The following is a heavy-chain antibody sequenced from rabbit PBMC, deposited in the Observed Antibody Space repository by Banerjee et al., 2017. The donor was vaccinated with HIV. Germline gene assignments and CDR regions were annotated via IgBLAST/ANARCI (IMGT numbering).Heavy chain of an antibody. CDR2: IYTGKRSA. D-gene: IGHD6-1*01. Sequence: QLKETGGGLVQPGGSLTLSCKASGFVFSTYYMSWVRQAPGKGLEWIGIIYTGKRSADYATWVNGRFTMSSDDAQNTVDLQMNSLTAADTATYFCARSRDTYTTDAFDPWGPGTLVTVS. V-gene: IGHV1S7*01. CDR3: ARSRDTYTTDAFDP. CDR1: GFVFSTYY. J-gene: IGHJ2*01.